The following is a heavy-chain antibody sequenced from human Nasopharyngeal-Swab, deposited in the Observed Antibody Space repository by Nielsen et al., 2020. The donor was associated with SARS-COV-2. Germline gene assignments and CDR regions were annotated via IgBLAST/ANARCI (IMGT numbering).Heavy chain of an antibody. D-gene: IGHD3-22*01. CDR3: AKDLDLTMIVQEDY. CDR2: ISGSGGST. Sequence: GKSLKISCAASGFTFSSYAMSWVRQAPGKGLEWVSAISGSGGSTYYADSVKGRFTISRDNSKNTLYLQMNSLRAEDTAVYYCAKDLDLTMIVQEDYWGQGTLVTVSS. V-gene: IGHV3-23*01. CDR1: GFTFSSYA. J-gene: IGHJ4*02.